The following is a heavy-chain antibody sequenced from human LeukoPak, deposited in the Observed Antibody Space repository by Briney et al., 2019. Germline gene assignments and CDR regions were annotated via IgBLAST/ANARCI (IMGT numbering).Heavy chain of an antibody. CDR3: AKGVVWLSPAFDY. D-gene: IGHD3-22*01. J-gene: IGHJ4*02. CDR2: ISGDGGRT. CDR1: GFTFDDYA. Sequence: GGSLRLSCAASGFTFDDYAIHWVRQAPGKGLEWVSLISGDGGRTSYADSLKGRFTISRDNSKNSLYLQMNSLRTEDTALYYCAKGVVWLSPAFDYWGQGTLVTVSS. V-gene: IGHV3-43*02.